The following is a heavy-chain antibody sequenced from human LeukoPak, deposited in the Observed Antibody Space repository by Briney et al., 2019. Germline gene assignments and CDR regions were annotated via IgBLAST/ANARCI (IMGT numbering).Heavy chain of an antibody. V-gene: IGHV3-23*01. D-gene: IGHD6-13*01. CDR2: ISGSGDNT. Sequence: PGGPPRLPCAASGFTFSSYAMSWVRQPPGKGLEWVSGISGSGDNTYYADSVKGRFTISRDNSKKTLYLHLNSLRVEDAAVYYCAKDGYSSIPGFHFEYWGQGTPVTVSS. CDR1: GFTFSSYA. CDR3: AKDGYSSIPGFHFEY. J-gene: IGHJ4*02.